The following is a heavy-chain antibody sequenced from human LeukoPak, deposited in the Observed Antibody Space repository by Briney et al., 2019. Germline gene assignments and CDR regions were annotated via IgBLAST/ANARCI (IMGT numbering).Heavy chain of an antibody. CDR3: ARGGAYCGGDCYMDY. CDR1: GYTFSGYY. CDR2: INPNSGGT. Sequence: ASVKVSCKASGYTFSGYYMHWVRQAPGQGLEWMGWINPNSGGTNYALKFQGRVTMTRDTSISTAYMEMSRLRSDDTAVYHCARGGAYCGGDCYMDYWGQGTLVTVSS. D-gene: IGHD2-21*02. J-gene: IGHJ4*02. V-gene: IGHV1-2*02.